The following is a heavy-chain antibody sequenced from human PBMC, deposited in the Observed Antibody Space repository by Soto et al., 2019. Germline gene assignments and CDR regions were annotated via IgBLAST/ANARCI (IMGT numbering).Heavy chain of an antibody. J-gene: IGHJ6*02. D-gene: IGHD6-19*01. CDR2: ISAYNGNT. CDR1: GYTFTSYG. Sequence: QVQLVRSGAEVKKPGASVKVSCKASGYTFTSYGISWVRQAPGQGLEWMGWISAYNGNTNYAQKLQGRVTMTTDTSTSTAYMELRSLRSDDTAVYYCARIIAVAGLGSNYYYGMDVWGQGTTVTVSS. V-gene: IGHV1-18*01. CDR3: ARIIAVAGLGSNYYYGMDV.